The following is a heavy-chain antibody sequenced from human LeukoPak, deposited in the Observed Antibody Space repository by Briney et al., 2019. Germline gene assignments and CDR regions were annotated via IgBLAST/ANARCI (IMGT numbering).Heavy chain of an antibody. Sequence: SETLSLTCAVYGGSFSGYYWSWIRQPPGKGLEWMGEINHSGSTNYNPSLKSRVTISVDTSKNQFSLKLSSVTAADTDVYYCLRVSSQYSYGFYYYYYMDVWGKGTTVTVSS. V-gene: IGHV4-34*01. CDR3: LRVSSQYSYGFYYYYYMDV. J-gene: IGHJ6*03. D-gene: IGHD5-18*01. CDR1: GGSFSGYY. CDR2: INHSGST.